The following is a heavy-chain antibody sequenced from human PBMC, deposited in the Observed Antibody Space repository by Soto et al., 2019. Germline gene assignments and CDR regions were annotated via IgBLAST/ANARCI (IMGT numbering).Heavy chain of an antibody. CDR2: VYYSGST. V-gene: IGHV4-39*01. CDR3: ARPYTGSWSPFDS. Sequence: PSETLSLTCTVSGGSITSSTYYWAWIRQPPGKGLEWIGSVYYSGSTFYNPSLKSRVTISVDTSKNQFSLKLSSVTAADTAVYYCARPYTGSWSPFDSWGQGTLVTVSS. D-gene: IGHD6-13*01. CDR1: GGSITSSTYY. J-gene: IGHJ4*02.